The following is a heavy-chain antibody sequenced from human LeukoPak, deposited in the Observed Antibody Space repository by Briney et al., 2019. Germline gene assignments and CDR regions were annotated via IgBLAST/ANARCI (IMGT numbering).Heavy chain of an antibody. CDR3: AKDSVPYYYGSGSYPDY. CDR2: IYSGGST. V-gene: IGHV3-53*01. J-gene: IGHJ4*02. Sequence: GGSLRLSCAASGFTVSSNYMSWVRQAPGKGLEWVSVIYSGGSTYYADSVKGRFTISRDNSKNTLYLQMNSLTAEDTAVYYCAKDSVPYYYGSGSYPDYWGQGTLVTVSS. D-gene: IGHD3-10*01. CDR1: GFTVSSNY.